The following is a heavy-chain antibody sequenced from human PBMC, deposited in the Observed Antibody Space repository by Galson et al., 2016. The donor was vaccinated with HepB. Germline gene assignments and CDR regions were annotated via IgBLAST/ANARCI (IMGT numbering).Heavy chain of an antibody. J-gene: IGHJ6*02. CDR2: ISGNSGTI. CDR1: GMYFSLYS. CDR3: ARSGIAGSLYGMDV. D-gene: IGHD6-13*01. V-gene: IGHV3-48*02. Sequence: SLRLSCAASGMYFSLYSMNWVRQAPGKGLEWISYISGNSGTIYYADSVKGRFTISRDKACNSLFLQMSSLRDDDTAIYYCARSGIAGSLYGMDVWGQGTSVTVS.